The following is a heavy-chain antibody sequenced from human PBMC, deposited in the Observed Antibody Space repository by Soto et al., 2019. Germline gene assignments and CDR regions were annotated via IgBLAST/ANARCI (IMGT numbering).Heavy chain of an antibody. CDR2: IYYSGST. J-gene: IGHJ5*02. D-gene: IGHD3-3*01. Sequence: SETLSLTCTVSGGSISSSSYYWGWIRQPPGKGLEWIGSIYYSGSTYYNPSLKSRVTISVDTSKNQFSLKLSSVTAADTAVYYCATVLRFLEWLPTYNWFDPWGQGTLVTVSS. CDR3: ATVLRFLEWLPTYNWFDP. V-gene: IGHV4-39*01. CDR1: GGSISSSSYY.